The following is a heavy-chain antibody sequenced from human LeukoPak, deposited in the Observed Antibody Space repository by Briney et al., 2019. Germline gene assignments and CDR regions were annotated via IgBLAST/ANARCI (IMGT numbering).Heavy chain of an antibody. J-gene: IGHJ3*02. CDR1: GFTVSSNY. D-gene: IGHD4-17*01. CDR3: ARGRYNYGDYANDAFDI. CDR2: IYSGGST. Sequence: GGSLRLSCAASGFTVSSNYMSWVRQAPGKGLEWVSVIYSGGSTYYADSVKGRFTISRDNSKNTLYLQMNSLRAEDTAVYYCARGRYNYGDYANDAFDIWGQGTMVTVSS. V-gene: IGHV3-66*01.